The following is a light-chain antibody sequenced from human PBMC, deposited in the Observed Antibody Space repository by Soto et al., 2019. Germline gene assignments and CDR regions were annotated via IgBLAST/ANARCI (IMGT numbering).Light chain of an antibody. V-gene: IGLV2-11*01. J-gene: IGLJ2*01. CDR3: CSYAGGYTHAV. CDR2: DVS. Sequence: QSALTQPRSVSGPPGQSVRISCSGTSSDVGTYKYVSWYQQHPGKAPKLMIYDVSKRPSGVPDRFSGSKSGNTASLTISGLQAEDEADYYCCSYAGGYTHAVFGGGTKVTVL. CDR1: SSDVGTYKY.